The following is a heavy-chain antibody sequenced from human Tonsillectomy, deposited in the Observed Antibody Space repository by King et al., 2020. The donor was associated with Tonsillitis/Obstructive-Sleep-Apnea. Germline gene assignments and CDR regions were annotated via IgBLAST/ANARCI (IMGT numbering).Heavy chain of an antibody. Sequence: QVQLVESGGGVVQPGRSLRLSCAASGFTFSSSAMHWVRQAPGKGLEWVAVIWYDGTYKYYVDSVRGRFTISRDNSKNTLYLQMNSLRGEDTAVYYCARGGNYADVWGQGTTLTVSS. V-gene: IGHV3-33*01. J-gene: IGHJ6*02. CDR2: IWYDGTYK. CDR3: ARGGNYADV. D-gene: IGHD3-22*01. CDR1: GFTFSSSA.